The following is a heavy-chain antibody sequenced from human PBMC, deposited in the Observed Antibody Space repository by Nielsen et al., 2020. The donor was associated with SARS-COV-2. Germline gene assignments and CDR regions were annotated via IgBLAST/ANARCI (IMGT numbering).Heavy chain of an antibody. Sequence: GESLKISCAASGFTFSSYAMSWVRQAPGKGLEWVANIKQDGSEKYYVDSVKGRFTISRDNAKNSLYLQMNNLRAEDTAVYYCARDWGFGEQPYYYYGMDVWGQGTTVTVSS. D-gene: IGHD3-10*01. CDR3: ARDWGFGEQPYYYYGMDV. J-gene: IGHJ6*02. V-gene: IGHV3-7*03. CDR2: IKQDGSEK. CDR1: GFTFSSYA.